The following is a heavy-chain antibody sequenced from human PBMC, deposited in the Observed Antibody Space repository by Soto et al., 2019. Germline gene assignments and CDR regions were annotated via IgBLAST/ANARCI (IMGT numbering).Heavy chain of an antibody. J-gene: IGHJ1*01. D-gene: IGHD5-18*01. CDR2: ISSSSGSI. V-gene: IGHV3-48*02. Sequence: EVQLVESGGGLVQPGGSLRLSCAASGFTFSSYSMNWVRQAPGTGLQWVSYISSSSGSIYYADSVKGRFTLSRDNAKNSVSLQLKSLRDDDTAASFCVRADHTNSVLFQLWGRGNLVIVSS. CDR3: VRADHTNSVLFQL. CDR1: GFTFSSYS.